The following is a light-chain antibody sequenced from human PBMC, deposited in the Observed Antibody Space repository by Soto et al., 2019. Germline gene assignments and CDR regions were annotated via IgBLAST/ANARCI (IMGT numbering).Light chain of an antibody. V-gene: IGKV3-11*01. Sequence: EIVLTQSPATLALSPCERATLSCRASQSVSSYLAWYQQKPGQAPRLLISDASNRATGIPARFSGSGSGTDFTLTISSLDSEDFAIYYCQQRYNWPLTFGQGTRLEIK. CDR3: QQRYNWPLT. CDR1: QSVSSY. J-gene: IGKJ5*01. CDR2: DAS.